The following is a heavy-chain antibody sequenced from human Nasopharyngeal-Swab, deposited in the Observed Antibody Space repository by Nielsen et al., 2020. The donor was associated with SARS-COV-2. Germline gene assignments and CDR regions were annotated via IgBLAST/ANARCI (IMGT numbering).Heavy chain of an antibody. V-gene: IGHV3-74*01. CDR2: IDNDGAIT. CDR1: GFIFSNYW. Sequence: GESLKISCAGSGFIFSNYWMHWVRQSPGKGLLWVSRIDNDGAITNYADSVKGRFTISRDNAKNSLYLQMNSLRAGDTAVYYCAREDWGKLDYWGQGTLVTVSS. CDR3: AREDWGKLDY. J-gene: IGHJ4*02. D-gene: IGHD7-27*01.